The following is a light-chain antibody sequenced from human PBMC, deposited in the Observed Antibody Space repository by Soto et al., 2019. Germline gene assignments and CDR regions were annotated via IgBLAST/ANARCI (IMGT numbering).Light chain of an antibody. CDR2: GAS. J-gene: IGKJ4*01. CDR1: QVISTL. V-gene: IGKV1D-12*01. Sequence: DIQMTQSPSSVSASIGDTVTITCRASQVISTLLAWYQQKPGKAPKLLIYGASTLESGVPSRFSGRGSGTDFTLTISSLQPEDFATYFCQQADSFPLTFGGGTKVVIK. CDR3: QQADSFPLT.